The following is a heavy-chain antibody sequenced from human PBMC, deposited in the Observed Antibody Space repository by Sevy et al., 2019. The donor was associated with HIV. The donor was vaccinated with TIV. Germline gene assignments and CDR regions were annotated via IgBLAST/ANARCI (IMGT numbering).Heavy chain of an antibody. CDR2: IHYTGSS. Sequence: SETLSLTCTVSGGPISSYYWSWLRQPPGKGLQYIGYIHYTGSSNYNPSPKSRVTISLDTSKNQFSLKLTSVTAADTAVYYCARAPPVRSGDDSLNWFDPWGQGTLVTVSS. J-gene: IGHJ5*02. V-gene: IGHV4-59*01. CDR1: GGPISSYY. D-gene: IGHD5-12*01. CDR3: ARAPPVRSGDDSLNWFDP.